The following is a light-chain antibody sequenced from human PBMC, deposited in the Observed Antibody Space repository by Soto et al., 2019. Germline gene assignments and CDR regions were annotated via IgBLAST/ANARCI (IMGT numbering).Light chain of an antibody. V-gene: IGLV2-14*01. J-gene: IGLJ1*01. CDR1: SSDVGGYNY. CDR3: FSYTSSTAYV. Sequence: QSVLTKPASVSGSPGQSITISCTGTSSDVGGYNYVSWYQLHPGRAPKLMIYEVSNRPSGISNRFSASKSGNTASLTISGLQAEDEADYYCFSYTSSTAYVFGTGTKVTVL. CDR2: EVS.